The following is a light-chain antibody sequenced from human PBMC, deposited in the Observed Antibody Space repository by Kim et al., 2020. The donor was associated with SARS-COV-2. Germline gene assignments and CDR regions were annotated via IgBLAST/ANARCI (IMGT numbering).Light chain of an antibody. CDR3: QQYNNWPGT. CDR1: QSVSSN. Sequence: EIVMTQSPATLSVSPWERATLSCRASQSVSSNLAWYQQKPGQAPRLLIYGASIRATGIPARFSGSGSGTEFTLTISILQSEDFAVYYCQQYNNWPGTFGQGTKLEI. J-gene: IGKJ2*01. V-gene: IGKV3D-15*03. CDR2: GAS.